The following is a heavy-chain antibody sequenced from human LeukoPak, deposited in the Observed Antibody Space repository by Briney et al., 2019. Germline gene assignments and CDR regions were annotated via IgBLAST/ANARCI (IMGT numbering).Heavy chain of an antibody. Sequence: SETLSLTCTVSGYSISSGYYWDWIRQPPGKGLEWIGSIYHSGSTYYNPSLKSRVTISVDTSKNQFSLKLSSVTAADTAVYYCARANPPPGIAAAGDYWGQGTLVTVSS. V-gene: IGHV4-38-2*02. CDR2: IYHSGST. J-gene: IGHJ4*02. D-gene: IGHD6-13*01. CDR3: ARANPPPGIAAAGDY. CDR1: GYSISSGYY.